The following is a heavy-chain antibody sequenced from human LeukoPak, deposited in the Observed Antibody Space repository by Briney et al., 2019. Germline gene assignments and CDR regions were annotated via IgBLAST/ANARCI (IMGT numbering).Heavy chain of an antibody. CDR3: ARDPATVTSHFDY. D-gene: IGHD4-17*01. CDR2: IWHDGSKT. Sequence: GGSLRLSCVASGFIFSRYDMHWVRQAPGKGLEWVALIWHDGSKTHYADSVKGRFTISRDDSKSTLYVQMNSLRVEVTAVYYCARDPATVTSHFDYWGQGALVTVSS. J-gene: IGHJ4*02. V-gene: IGHV3-33*01. CDR1: GFIFSRYD.